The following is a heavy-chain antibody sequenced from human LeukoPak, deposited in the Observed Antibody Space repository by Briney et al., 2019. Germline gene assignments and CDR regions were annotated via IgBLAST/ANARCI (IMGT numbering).Heavy chain of an antibody. J-gene: IGHJ4*02. D-gene: IGHD3-9*01. CDR2: ISSSGTYI. CDR1: GFTFSDYY. CDR3: ARQGGDILTGYLDY. Sequence: GGSLRLSCATSGFTFSDYYMSWIRQAPGKGLEWVSYISSSGTYINSADSVKGRFTISRDYPKNSPYLQMSSLRAEDTAVYYCARQGGDILTGYLDYWGQGTLVTVSS. V-gene: IGHV3-11*03.